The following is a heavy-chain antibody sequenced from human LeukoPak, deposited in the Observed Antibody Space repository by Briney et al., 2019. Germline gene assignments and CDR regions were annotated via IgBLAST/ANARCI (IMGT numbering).Heavy chain of an antibody. CDR2: IGVAGDT. Sequence: GGSLRLSCAASGFAFSTYDMHWVRQATGKGLEWISAIGVAGDTYYPGSVKGRFTISRENAKNSLYLQMNSLRAGDTAVYYCARGFVHAFDIWGQGTMVTVSS. CDR3: ARGFVHAFDI. D-gene: IGHD6-6*01. V-gene: IGHV3-13*04. CDR1: GFAFSTYD. J-gene: IGHJ3*02.